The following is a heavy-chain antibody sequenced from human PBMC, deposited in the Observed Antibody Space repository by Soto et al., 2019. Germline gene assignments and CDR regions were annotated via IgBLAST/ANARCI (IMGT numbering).Heavy chain of an antibody. CDR2: INAGNGNT. Sequence: GASVKVSCKASGYTFTSYAMHWVRQAPGQRFEWMGWINAGNGNTKYSQKFQGRVTITRDTSASTAYMELSSLRSEDTAVYYCARDLLSVSGGQLVQGFDYWGQGTLVTVSS. CDR3: ARDLLSVSGGQLVQGFDY. CDR1: GYTFTSYA. D-gene: IGHD6-6*01. J-gene: IGHJ4*02. V-gene: IGHV1-3*01.